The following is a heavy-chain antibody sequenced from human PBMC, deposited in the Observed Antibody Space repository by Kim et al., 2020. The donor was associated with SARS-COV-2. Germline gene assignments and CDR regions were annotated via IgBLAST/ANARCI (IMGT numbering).Heavy chain of an antibody. Sequence: SETLSLTCTVSGGSISSYYWSWIRQPPGKGLEWIGYIYYSGSTNYNPSLKSRVTISVDTSKNQFSLKLSSVTAADTAVYYCARHRITYYYDSSGYPLAFDIWGQGTMVTVSS. V-gene: IGHV4-59*08. CDR2: IYYSGST. J-gene: IGHJ3*02. CDR3: ARHRITYYYDSSGYPLAFDI. CDR1: GGSISSYY. D-gene: IGHD3-22*01.